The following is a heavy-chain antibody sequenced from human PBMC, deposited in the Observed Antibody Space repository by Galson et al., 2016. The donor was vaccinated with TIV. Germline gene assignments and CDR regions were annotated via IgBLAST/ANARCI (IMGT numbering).Heavy chain of an antibody. J-gene: IGHJ6*02. CDR1: GYSFTSDY. CDR2: INPITNRR. Sequence: QSGAEVKKPGASVKVSCKAYGYSFTSDYMHWVRQAPGQGLEWMGIINPITNRRRYSQKFQGRATMTRDTSTNTFAMELSSVRLEDSAMYYCARGAMDYDDYEGYGMDLWGQGTTVIVSS. CDR3: ARGAMDYDDYEGYGMDL. D-gene: IGHD4-17*01. V-gene: IGHV1-46*03.